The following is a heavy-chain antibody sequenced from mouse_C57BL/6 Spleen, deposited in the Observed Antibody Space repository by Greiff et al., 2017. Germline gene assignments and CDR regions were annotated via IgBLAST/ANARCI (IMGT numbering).Heavy chain of an antibody. CDR1: GYTFTSYG. D-gene: IGHD1-1*01. CDR2: IYPRSGNT. CDR3: ARREMAYYGSGSY. Sequence: QVQPKESGAELARPGASVKLSCKASGYTFTSYGIRWVKQRTGQGLEWIGEIYPRSGNTYYNEKFKGKAPLTGTKYNSSAYMEMRRLTAEDAAVYGCARREMAYYGSGSYWGQGTLVTVSA. J-gene: IGHJ3*01. V-gene: IGHV1-81*01.